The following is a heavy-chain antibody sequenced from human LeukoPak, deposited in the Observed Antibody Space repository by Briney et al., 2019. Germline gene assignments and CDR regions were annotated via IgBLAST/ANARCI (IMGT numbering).Heavy chain of an antibody. D-gene: IGHD1-14*01. Sequence: SETLSLTCTVSGYSISSGYYWGWIRQPPGKGLEWIGRIYSSGSTHYNPSLKSRVTMSVDTSKNQFSLKLSSVTAADTAVYYCARKGELEGIYYFDYWGQGTLATVSS. CDR1: GYSISSGYY. CDR2: IYSSGST. CDR3: ARKGELEGIYYFDY. V-gene: IGHV4-38-2*02. J-gene: IGHJ4*02.